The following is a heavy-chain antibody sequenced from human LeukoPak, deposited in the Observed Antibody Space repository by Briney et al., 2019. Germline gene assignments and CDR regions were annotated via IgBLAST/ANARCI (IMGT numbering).Heavy chain of an antibody. CDR1: GFTFSQND. CDR2: INIEGAT. V-gene: IGHV3-13*01. D-gene: IGHD6-19*01. Sequence: GGSLRLSCAGSGFTFSQNDMHWARQTTERGLEWVSAINIEGATFYSASVKGRFSISRENAKYALYLQMNSLRAEDTAVYFCTREPPVPGSWYFDLWGRGTQVTVSS. J-gene: IGHJ2*01. CDR3: TREPPVPGSWYFDL.